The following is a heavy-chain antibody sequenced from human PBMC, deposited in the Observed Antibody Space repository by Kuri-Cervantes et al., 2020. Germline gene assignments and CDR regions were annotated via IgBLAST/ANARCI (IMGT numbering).Heavy chain of an antibody. V-gene: IGHV3-33*01. CDR1: GFTFSSYG. J-gene: IGHJ4*02. D-gene: IGHD6-13*01. Sequence: GEPLKISWAASGFTFSSYGRHWIRQAPGKGLEWVAVIWYDGSNKYYADSVKGRFTISRDNSKNTLYLQMNSLRAEDTAVYYCARESYSSSWFLFDYWGQGTLVTVSS. CDR2: IWYDGSNK. CDR3: ARESYSSSWFLFDY.